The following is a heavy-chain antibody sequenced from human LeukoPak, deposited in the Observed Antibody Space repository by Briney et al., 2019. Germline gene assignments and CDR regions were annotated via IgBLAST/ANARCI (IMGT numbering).Heavy chain of an antibody. J-gene: IGHJ5*01. CDR2: INPKSGDT. Sequence: PVASVKVSCKTSGYTFTGDYMHWVRQAPGQGLEWMGWINPKSGDTNYLQKFQGRVTMTRDTSISTAYMELYSPRSDDTAVYYCARAGGCGAGSCYRSWGQGTLVTVSS. CDR1: GYTFTGDY. V-gene: IGHV1-2*02. D-gene: IGHD2-15*01. CDR3: ARAGGCGAGSCYRS.